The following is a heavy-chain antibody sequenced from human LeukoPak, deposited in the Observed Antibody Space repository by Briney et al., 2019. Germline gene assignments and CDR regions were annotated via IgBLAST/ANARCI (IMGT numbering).Heavy chain of an antibody. J-gene: IGHJ5*02. CDR2: IYYSGST. CDR1: GGSISSYY. Sequence: KPSETLSLTCTVSGGSISSYYWSWIRQPPGKGLEWIGYIYYSGSTNYNPSLKSRVTISVDTSRNQFSMNLNSVTAAETAVYYCARDKNYYGGYLLGWFDPWDQGTLVIVSS. D-gene: IGHD4-17*01. V-gene: IGHV4-59*12. CDR3: ARDKNYYGGYLLGWFDP.